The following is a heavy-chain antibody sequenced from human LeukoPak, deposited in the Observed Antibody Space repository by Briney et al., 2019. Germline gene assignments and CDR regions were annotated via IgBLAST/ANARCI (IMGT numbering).Heavy chain of an antibody. CDR2: ISGSGGST. D-gene: IGHD3-10*01. CDR1: GGSIGSYY. Sequence: ETLSLTCTVSGGSIGSYYWSWVRQAPGKGLEWASAISGSGGSTYYADSVKGRFTISRDNSKNTLYLQMNSLRAEDTAVYYCAKVRLLWFGELPNWFDPWGQGTLVTVSS. V-gene: IGHV3-23*01. J-gene: IGHJ5*02. CDR3: AKVRLLWFGELPNWFDP.